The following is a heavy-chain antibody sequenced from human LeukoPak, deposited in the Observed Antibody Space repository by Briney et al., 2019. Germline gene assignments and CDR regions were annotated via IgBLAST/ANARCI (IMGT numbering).Heavy chain of an antibody. CDR3: ARDRVRGNANPYFDY. CDR1: GGSVSSGTYY. CDR2: IYYSGST. V-gene: IGHV4-61*01. Sequence: SETLSLTCTVSGGSVSSGTYYWSWIRQPPGKGLEWIGYIYYSGSTNYNPSLRSRVTISIDTSKNQFSLKLSSVTAADTAVYYCARDRVRGNANPYFDYWGQGTLVTVSS. J-gene: IGHJ4*02. D-gene: IGHD1-1*01.